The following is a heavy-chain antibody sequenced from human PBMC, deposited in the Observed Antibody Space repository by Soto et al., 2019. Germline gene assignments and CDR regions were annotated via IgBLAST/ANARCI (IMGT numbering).Heavy chain of an antibody. V-gene: IGHV1-8*01. CDR2: MNPNSGNT. CDR3: XXXXTGTTSMDV. J-gene: IGHJ6*02. D-gene: IGHD1-1*01. CDR1: GYTFTSYD. Sequence: QVQLVQSGAEVKKPGASVKVSCKASGYTFTSYDINWVRQATGQGLEWMGWMNPNSGNTGYAQKXXXXXXXXXXXXXXXXXXXXXXXXXXXXXXXXXXXXXTGTTSMDVWGQGTTVTVSS.